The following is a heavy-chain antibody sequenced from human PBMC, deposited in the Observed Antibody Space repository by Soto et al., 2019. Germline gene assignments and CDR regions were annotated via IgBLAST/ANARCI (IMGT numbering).Heavy chain of an antibody. D-gene: IGHD7-27*01. CDR3: AREPPNTSLFDC. CDR2: IKSSGDIT. CDR1: GYTFSTYH. J-gene: IGHJ4*02. Sequence: VQLVQSGAEVTKPGASVKISCKTSGYTFSTYHMHWVRLAPGQGLEWVGIIKSSGDITLYAQKFQGRVTMSKDTSTSTVYMEVSSLRSEDTAVYYCAREPPNTSLFDCWGQGTQVTVSS. V-gene: IGHV1-46*01.